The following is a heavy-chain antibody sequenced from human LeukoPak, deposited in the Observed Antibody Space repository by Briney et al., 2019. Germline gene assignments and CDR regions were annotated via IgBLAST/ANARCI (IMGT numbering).Heavy chain of an antibody. CDR2: IYYSGST. Sequence: SETLSLTCTVSGGSISSSSYYWGWIRQPPGKGLEWIGSIYYSGSTYYNPSLKSRVTISVDTSKNQFSLKLSSVTAADTAVYYCASRKVTQYYYDSSGYYNDYWGQGTLVTVSS. V-gene: IGHV4-39*07. CDR3: ASRKVTQYYYDSSGYYNDY. CDR1: GGSISSSSYY. J-gene: IGHJ4*02. D-gene: IGHD3-22*01.